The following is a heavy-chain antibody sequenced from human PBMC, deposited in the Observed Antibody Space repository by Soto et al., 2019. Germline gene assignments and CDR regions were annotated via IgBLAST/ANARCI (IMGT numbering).Heavy chain of an antibody. CDR1: GASISGFY. CDR3: VRDGTKTLRDWFDP. V-gene: IGHV4-4*07. Sequence: PSETLSLTCTVSGASISGFYWSWIRKSAGKGLEWIGRIYATGTTDYSPSLKSRVMMSVDTSKKQFSLKLRSVTAADTAVHYCVRDGTKTLRDWFDPWGQGISVTVSS. J-gene: IGHJ5*02. CDR2: IYATGTT. D-gene: IGHD1-1*01.